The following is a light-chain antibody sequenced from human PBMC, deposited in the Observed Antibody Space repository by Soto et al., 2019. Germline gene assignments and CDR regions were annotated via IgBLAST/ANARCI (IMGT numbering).Light chain of an antibody. Sequence: DIQMTQPPSTLSASVGDRVTITCRASQSISSWLAWYQQKPGKAPKLLIYKASTLKSGVPSRFSGSGSGTEFTLTISSLQPDDFATYYCQHYNSYSEAFGQGTKVDIK. J-gene: IGKJ1*01. CDR1: QSISSW. CDR2: KAS. CDR3: QHYNSYSEA. V-gene: IGKV1-5*03.